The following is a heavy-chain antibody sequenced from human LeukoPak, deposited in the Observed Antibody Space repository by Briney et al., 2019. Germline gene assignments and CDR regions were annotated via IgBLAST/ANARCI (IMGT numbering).Heavy chain of an antibody. V-gene: IGHV3-23*01. CDR3: AKASNIVARPFDY. CDR1: GFTFSKNW. CDR2: ISGSGGST. D-gene: IGHD6-6*01. J-gene: IGHJ4*02. Sequence: GGSLRLSCVASGFTFSKNWMHWVRQAPGKGLEWVSGISGSGGSTNYADSVKGRFTISRDNSKNTVYLQMNSLRAEDTAVYYCAKASNIVARPFDYWGQGTLVTVSS.